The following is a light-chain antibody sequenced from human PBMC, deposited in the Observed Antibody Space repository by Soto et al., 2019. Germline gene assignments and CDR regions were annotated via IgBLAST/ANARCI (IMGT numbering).Light chain of an antibody. CDR3: ETWDTNTRV. V-gene: IGLV4-60*02. CDR1: SGHSSYI. J-gene: IGLJ2*01. CDR2: LEGSGAY. Sequence: QPVLTQSSSASASLGSSVELTCTLSSGHSSYIIAWHQQQPGKAPRYLMNLEGSGAYNKGSGVPDRFSGSSSGADRYLTISNLQFEDEADYYCETWDTNTRVFGGGTKLTVL.